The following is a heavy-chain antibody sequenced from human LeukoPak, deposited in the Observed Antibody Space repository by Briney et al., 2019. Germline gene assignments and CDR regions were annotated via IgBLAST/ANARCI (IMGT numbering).Heavy chain of an antibody. Sequence: KSSETLSLTCTVSGGSISSYYWSWIRQPPGKGLEWIGYIYYSGSTNYNPSLKSRVTISVDTSKNQFSLKLNSVTAADTAVYYCAGTYSSGWYMAFDIWGQGTMVTVSS. J-gene: IGHJ3*02. CDR2: IYYSGST. D-gene: IGHD6-19*01. CDR3: AGTYSSGWYMAFDI. CDR1: GGSISSYY. V-gene: IGHV4-59*08.